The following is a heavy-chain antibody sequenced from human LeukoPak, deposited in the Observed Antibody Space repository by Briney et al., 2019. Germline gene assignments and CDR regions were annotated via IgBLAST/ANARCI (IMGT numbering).Heavy chain of an antibody. V-gene: IGHV4-34*01. CDR3: ARADSSSSEGVFDY. CDR1: GFTFSDYY. D-gene: IGHD6-13*01. Sequence: GSLRLSCAASGFTFSDYYMSWIRQPPGKGLEWIGEINHSGSTNYNPSLKSRVTISVDTSKNQFSLKLSSVTAADTAVYYCARADSSSSEGVFDYWGQGTLVTVSS. CDR2: INHSGST. J-gene: IGHJ4*02.